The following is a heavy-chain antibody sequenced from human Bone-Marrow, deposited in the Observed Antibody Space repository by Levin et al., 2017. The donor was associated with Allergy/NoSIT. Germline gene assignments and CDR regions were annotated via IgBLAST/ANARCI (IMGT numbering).Heavy chain of an antibody. CDR1: GGSITSYS. Sequence: SQTLSLTCTVSGGSITSYSWSWIRQPPGEGLEWIGYIYSSGSTNYNPSLKSRVTILVDTSKNQFSLKLSSVTAADTAVYYCARRDSSGYYGAWGQGTLVTVSS. V-gene: IGHV4-59*08. CDR2: IYSSGST. J-gene: IGHJ4*02. CDR3: ARRDSSGYYGA. D-gene: IGHD3-22*01.